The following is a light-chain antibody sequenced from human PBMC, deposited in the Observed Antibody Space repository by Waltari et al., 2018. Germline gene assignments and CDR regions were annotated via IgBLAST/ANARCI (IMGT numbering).Light chain of an antibody. CDR1: KLGDKY. Sequence: SYELTQPPSVSVSPGQTASITCSGDKLGDKYVCWYQQKPGQSPVLVIYQDSKGPSGLPGRCSGFNSGNTAHLGFGGTQVMEEAVFYCQLWDSRTSWVFGGGTKLTV. CDR2: QDS. V-gene: IGLV3-1*01. J-gene: IGLJ3*02. CDR3: QLWDSRTSWV.